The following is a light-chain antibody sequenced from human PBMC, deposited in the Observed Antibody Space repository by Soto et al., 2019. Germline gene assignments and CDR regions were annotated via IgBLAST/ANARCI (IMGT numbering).Light chain of an antibody. V-gene: IGKV2-28*01. CDR1: QSLLHSNGYNY. CDR2: LGS. CDR3: MQASQPPRT. J-gene: IGKJ1*01. Sequence: DIVMTQSPLSLPVTPGEPASISCRSSQSLLHSNGYNYLDWYLQKPGQSPQLLVSLGSNRASGVPDRVSGGGSGTDFTLKISRVEAEDVGVYYCMQASQPPRTVGQGTKVEIK.